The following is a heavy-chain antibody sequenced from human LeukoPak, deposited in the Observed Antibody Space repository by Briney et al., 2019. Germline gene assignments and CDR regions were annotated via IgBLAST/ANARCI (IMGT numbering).Heavy chain of an antibody. CDR1: GGSITSFY. Sequence: PSETLSLTCTVSGGSITSFYWSWIRQPPGKGLEWIGYIYYSGSTNYNPSLKSRVTISLDTSKNQFSLKLSSVTAADTAVYYCARYRLSYCSGGSCYGPRFDYWGQGTLVTVSS. V-gene: IGHV4-59*01. CDR2: IYYSGST. CDR3: ARYRLSYCSGGSCYGPRFDY. J-gene: IGHJ4*02. D-gene: IGHD2-15*01.